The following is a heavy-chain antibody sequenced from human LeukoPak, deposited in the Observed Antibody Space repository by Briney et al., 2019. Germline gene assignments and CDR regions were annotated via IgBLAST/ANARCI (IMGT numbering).Heavy chain of an antibody. Sequence: GGSLRLSCAASGFTFNNFAMSWVRQAPGKGLEWVSAISGSGGSTYYADSVKGRFTISRDNSKNTLYLQMNSLRAEDTAVYYCAKEAHTSPDAATDYWGQGTLVTVSS. D-gene: IGHD2-15*01. V-gene: IGHV3-23*01. J-gene: IGHJ4*02. CDR2: ISGSGGST. CDR1: GFTFNNFA. CDR3: AKEAHTSPDAATDY.